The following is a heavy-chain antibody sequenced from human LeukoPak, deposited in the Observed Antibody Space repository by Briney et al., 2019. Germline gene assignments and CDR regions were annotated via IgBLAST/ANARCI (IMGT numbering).Heavy chain of an antibody. D-gene: IGHD3-10*01. V-gene: IGHV3-48*02. CDR1: GFTFSSYS. Sequence: GGSLRLSCGASGFTFSSYSLNWVRRSPGKGLEWVSYISPSSTVVKHADFVKGRFTISRDNAKNSLYLQMNSLRDEDTAVYYCAKEGTPQVSTWYDLWGQGTQVIVSS. CDR2: ISPSSTVV. J-gene: IGHJ5*02. CDR3: AKEGTPQVSTWYDL.